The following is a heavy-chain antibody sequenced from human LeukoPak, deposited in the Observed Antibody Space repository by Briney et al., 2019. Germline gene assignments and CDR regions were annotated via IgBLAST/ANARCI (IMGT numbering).Heavy chain of an antibody. Sequence: GRSLRLSCAASGFTFSSYAMHWVRQAPGKGLEWVAVISYDGSNKYYADSVKGRFTISRDNSKNTLYLQMNSLRAEDTAVYYCARSSGRILYWASFDYWGQGTLVTVSS. CDR2: ISYDGSNK. V-gene: IGHV3-30*04. J-gene: IGHJ4*02. D-gene: IGHD2-8*02. CDR1: GFTFSSYA. CDR3: ARSSGRILYWASFDY.